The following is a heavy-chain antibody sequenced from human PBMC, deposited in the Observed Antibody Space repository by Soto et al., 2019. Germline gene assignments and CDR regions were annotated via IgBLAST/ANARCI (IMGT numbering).Heavy chain of an antibody. J-gene: IGHJ4*02. Sequence: PGGSLRLSCAASGFTFSSYAMHWVRQAPGKGLEWVAVISYDGSNKYYADSVKGRFTISRDNSKNTLYLQMNSLRAEDTAVYYCARAPSALLYYFDYWGQGTLVTVSS. CDR1: GFTFSSYA. CDR3: ARAPSALLYYFDY. V-gene: IGHV3-30-3*01. CDR2: ISYDGSNK.